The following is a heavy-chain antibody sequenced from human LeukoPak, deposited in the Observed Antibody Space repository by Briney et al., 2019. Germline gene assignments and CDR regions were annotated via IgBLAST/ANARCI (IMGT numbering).Heavy chain of an antibody. CDR1: GFTFSSYA. V-gene: IGHV3-20*04. D-gene: IGHD3-22*01. CDR3: AREETYYYDSSGWANYYYMDV. J-gene: IGHJ6*03. CDR2: INWNGGST. Sequence: GGSLRLSCAASGFTFSSYAMSWVRQAPGKGLEWVSAINWNGGSTGYADSVKGRFTISRDNAKNSLYLQMNSLRAEDTAVYYCAREETYYYDSSGWANYYYMDVWGKGTTVTVSS.